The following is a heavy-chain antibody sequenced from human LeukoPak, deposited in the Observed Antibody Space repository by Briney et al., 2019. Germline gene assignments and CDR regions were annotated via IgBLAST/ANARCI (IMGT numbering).Heavy chain of an antibody. J-gene: IGHJ4*02. CDR2: ISSSSSYI. CDR3: ARRVTTVVTATSDFDY. V-gene: IGHV3-21*01. D-gene: IGHD4-23*01. Sequence: GGSLRLSCAASGFTFSSYSMNWVRQAPGKGLEWVSSISSSSSYIYYADSVKGRFTISRDNAKNSLYLQMSSLRAEDTGVYYCARRVTTVVTATSDFDYWGQGTLVTVSS. CDR1: GFTFSSYS.